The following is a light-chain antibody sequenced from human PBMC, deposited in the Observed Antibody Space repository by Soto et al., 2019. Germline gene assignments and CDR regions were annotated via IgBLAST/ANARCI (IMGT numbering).Light chain of an antibody. V-gene: IGKV1-9*01. Sequence: DIQLTRSPSFLSASVGDRVTITCRASQGISSYLACYQQKPGKAPKLLIYAASTLQSGVPSRFSGSGCGTAFTLTTSSLQPEDGSTYCCQQLNSYPPITFGHGTRLEIK. CDR1: QGISSY. J-gene: IGKJ5*01. CDR2: AAS. CDR3: QQLNSYPPIT.